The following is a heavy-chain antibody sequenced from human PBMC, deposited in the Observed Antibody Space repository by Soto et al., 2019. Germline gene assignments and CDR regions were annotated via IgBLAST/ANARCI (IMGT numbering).Heavy chain of an antibody. D-gene: IGHD3-10*01. CDR2: IIPIFGTA. Sequence: SVEVSCKASGGTFSSYAISWVLQAPGQGLEWMGGIIPIFGTANYAQKFQGRVTITADKSTSTAYMELSSLRSEDTAVYYCARGGITMGRWFDPWGQGTLVTVSS. CDR1: GGTFSSYA. V-gene: IGHV1-69*06. CDR3: ARGGITMGRWFDP. J-gene: IGHJ5*02.